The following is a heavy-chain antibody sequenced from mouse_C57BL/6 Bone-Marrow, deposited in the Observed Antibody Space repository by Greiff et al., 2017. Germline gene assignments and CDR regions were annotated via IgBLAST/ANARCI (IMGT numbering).Heavy chain of an antibody. CDR1: GYTFTSYG. Sequence: VQLQQSGAELARPGASVQLSCKASGYTFTSYGISWVKQRTGQGLEWIGEIYPRSGNTYYNEKFKGKATLTADKSSSTAYMELRSLTSEDSAVDFCARREGWLLDYWGQGTTLTVSS. J-gene: IGHJ2*01. V-gene: IGHV1-81*01. CDR3: ARREGWLLDY. D-gene: IGHD2-3*01. CDR2: IYPRSGNT.